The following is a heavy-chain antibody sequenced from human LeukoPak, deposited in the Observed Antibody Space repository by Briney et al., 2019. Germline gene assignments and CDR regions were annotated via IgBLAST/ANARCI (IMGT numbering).Heavy chain of an antibody. CDR1: GYTFTSYG. CDR2: ISAYNGNT. V-gene: IGHV1-18*01. Sequence: ASVKVSCKASGYTFTSYGISWVRQAPGQGLEWMGWISAYNGNTNYAQKLQGRVTMTTDTSTSTAYMELRSLRSDDTAVYYCARDLGLYSSSWYGRFDYWGQGTLVTVSS. CDR3: ARDLGLYSSSWYGRFDY. J-gene: IGHJ4*02. D-gene: IGHD6-13*01.